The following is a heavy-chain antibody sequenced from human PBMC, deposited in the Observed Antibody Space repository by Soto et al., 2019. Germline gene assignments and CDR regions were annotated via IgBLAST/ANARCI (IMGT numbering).Heavy chain of an antibody. CDR2: NYYSGST. D-gene: IGHD6-19*01. V-gene: IGHV4-61*01. CDR3: ARGIEGWYQGRYYYGMDV. Sequence: QVQLQESGPGLVKPSETLSLTCTVSGGSVSSGSYYWSWIRQPPGKGLEWIGYNYYSGSTNYNPSSKSRVTISVDTSKNQFSLRLSSVTAADTAVYYCARGIEGWYQGRYYYGMDVWGQGTTVTVSS. J-gene: IGHJ6*02. CDR1: GGSVSSGSYY.